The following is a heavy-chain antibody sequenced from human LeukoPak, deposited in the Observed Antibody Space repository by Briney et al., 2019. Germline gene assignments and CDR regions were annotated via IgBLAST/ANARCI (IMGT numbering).Heavy chain of an antibody. CDR2: MNPNNGNT. J-gene: IGHJ5*02. D-gene: IGHD3-10*01. CDR3: VRDGEGVAISVNYWFDP. CDR1: GFTFTSYD. Sequence: ASVKVSCKASGFTFTSYDINRVRQATGQGLEWMGWMNPNNGNTGYAQKFQGRVTMTRNTSISTAYMELRSLRSEDTAVYYCVRDGEGVAISVNYWFDPWGQGTLVTVSS. V-gene: IGHV1-8*01.